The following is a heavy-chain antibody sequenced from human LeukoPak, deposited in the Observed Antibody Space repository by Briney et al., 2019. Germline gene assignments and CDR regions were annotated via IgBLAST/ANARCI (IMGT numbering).Heavy chain of an antibody. J-gene: IGHJ4*02. CDR1: GYSFTSYW. V-gene: IGHV5-51*01. CDR3: ARRGTRGYSYGNSWYFDY. D-gene: IGHD5-18*01. Sequence: GESLKISCKGSGYSFTSYWIGWVRQMPGKGLEWMGIIYPVDSDTRYSPSFQGQVTISADKSISTAYQQWSSLKASDTAMYYCARRGTRGYSYGNSWYFDYWGQGTLVTVSS. CDR2: IYPVDSDT.